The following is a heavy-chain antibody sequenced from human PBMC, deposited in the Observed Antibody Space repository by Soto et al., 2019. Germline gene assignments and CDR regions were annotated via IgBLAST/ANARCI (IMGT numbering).Heavy chain of an antibody. CDR2: ISSSSSYI. CDR3: AREGREFDF. J-gene: IGHJ4*02. V-gene: IGHV3-21*01. CDR1: GFTFSSYS. Sequence: EVQLVESGGGLVKPGGSLRLSCAASGFTFSSYSMNWVRQAPWKGLEWVSSISSSSSYIYYADSVKGRFTISRDNAKNSLYRQMNSLRAEEAAVYYGAREGREFDFWGQGTLVNVSS.